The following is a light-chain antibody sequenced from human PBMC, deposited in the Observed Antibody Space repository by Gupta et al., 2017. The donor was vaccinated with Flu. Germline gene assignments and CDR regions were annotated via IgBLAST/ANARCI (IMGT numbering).Light chain of an antibody. CDR1: STDLGAFTF. Sequence: HSALTQPASVSGSPGQSITISCTGTSTDLGAFTFVAWYQQHPGKAPKLSIYEVTNRPSGVSTRFSGSKSANTASLTISGLQPEDESYYYCSTYIGINRVFGGGTKLTVL. V-gene: IGLV2-14*01. CDR2: EVT. CDR3: STYIGINRV. J-gene: IGLJ3*02.